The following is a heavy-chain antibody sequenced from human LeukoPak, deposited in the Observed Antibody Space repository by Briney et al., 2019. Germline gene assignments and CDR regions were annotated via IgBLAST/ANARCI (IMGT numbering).Heavy chain of an antibody. CDR2: MNPNSGNT. Sequence: ASVKVSCKASGYTFSSYDINWVRQATGQGLEGMGWMNPNSGNTGYAQKFQGRVTITRNASISTAYMELSSLRSEDTAVYYCAKDGGGIQLWFPEILGGYFDYWGQGTLVSVSS. CDR3: AKDGGGIQLWFPEILGGYFDY. D-gene: IGHD5-18*01. J-gene: IGHJ4*02. CDR1: GYTFSSYD. V-gene: IGHV1-8*01.